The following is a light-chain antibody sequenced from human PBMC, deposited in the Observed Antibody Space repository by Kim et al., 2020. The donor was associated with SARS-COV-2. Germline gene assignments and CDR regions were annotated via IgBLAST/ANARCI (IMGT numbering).Light chain of an antibody. CDR2: DAS. CDR1: QDISND. CDR3: QQSDDLPL. J-gene: IGKJ2*01. V-gene: IGKV1-33*01. Sequence: LSASVGDRVPITCPASQDISNDLNWYQQKPGKAPKLLIYDASNLEPGVPSRFSGSGSGTDFTFTISSLQPEDMATYYCQQSDDLPLFGQGTKLEI.